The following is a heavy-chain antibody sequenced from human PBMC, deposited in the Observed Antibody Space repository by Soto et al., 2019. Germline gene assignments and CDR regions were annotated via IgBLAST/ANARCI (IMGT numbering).Heavy chain of an antibody. CDR2: IIPIFGTA. D-gene: IGHD2-15*01. CDR3: ARFFGYCSGGSCYSRARDNWFYP. J-gene: IGHJ5*02. V-gene: IGHV1-69*13. CDR1: GGTFTSYA. Sequence: ASVKVSCKASGGTFTSYAISWVRQAPAQGLERMGGIIPIFGTANYAQKFQGRGTITADESTSTAYMELSSLRPEDTAVYYCARFFGYCSGGSCYSRARDNWFYPWG.